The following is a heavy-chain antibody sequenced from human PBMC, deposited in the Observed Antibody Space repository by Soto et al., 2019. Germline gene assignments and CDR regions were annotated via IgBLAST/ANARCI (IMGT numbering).Heavy chain of an antibody. D-gene: IGHD3-16*01. CDR2: INGGNGDT. Sequence: ASVKVSSKASGYTFTSHAMHSVRQAPGQRLEWMGWINGGNGDTKYSQRFQDRVTITRDTSANTVYMELSSLTSEDPAIYYCARGPLSLXXADFXXGRGTPVTVPS. J-gene: IGHJ4*02. CDR1: GYTFTSHA. V-gene: IGHV1-3*01. CDR3: ARGPLSLXXADFX.